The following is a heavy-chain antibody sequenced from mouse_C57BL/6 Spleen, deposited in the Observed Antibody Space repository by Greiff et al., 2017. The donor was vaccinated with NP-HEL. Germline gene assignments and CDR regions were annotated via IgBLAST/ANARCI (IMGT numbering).Heavy chain of an antibody. V-gene: IGHV2-2*01. Sequence: VHLPPPGPCLVPPSQCLSISCPVSGFSLTRYGVHWFRHSPGTVLAWLGVVWSGGSTDYNAAFISRLSISKDNSKSQVFFKMNSLQADDTAIYYCARNVGSSSAWFAYWGQGTLVTVSA. J-gene: IGHJ3*01. CDR2: VWSGGST. D-gene: IGHD1-1*01. CDR1: GFSLTRYG. CDR3: ARNVGSSSAWFAY.